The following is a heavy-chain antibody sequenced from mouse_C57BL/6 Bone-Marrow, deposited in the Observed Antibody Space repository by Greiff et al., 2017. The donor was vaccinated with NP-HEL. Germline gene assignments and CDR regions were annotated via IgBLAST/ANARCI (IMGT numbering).Heavy chain of an antibody. CDR3: ALLLFAY. V-gene: IGHV5-6*01. D-gene: IGHD2-1*01. CDR1: GFTFSSYG. J-gene: IGHJ3*01. Sequence: VQLKESGGDLVKPGGSLKLSCAASGFTFSSYGMSWVRQTPDKRLEWVATISSGGSYTYYPDSVTGRFTISRDNAKKTRYLQMSSLESEDTAMYYCALLLFAYWGQGTLVTVSA. CDR2: ISSGGSYT.